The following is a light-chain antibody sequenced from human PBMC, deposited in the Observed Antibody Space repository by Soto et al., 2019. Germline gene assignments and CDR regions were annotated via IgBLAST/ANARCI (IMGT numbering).Light chain of an antibody. Sequence: DIQMTQSPSSVSASVGDRVTITCRASQRIGKWLAWYQQKPGKAPKVLIYDASSLQTGVPSRFSGSGSGTDFTLTISSLQPEDFATYFCQQGSSFPWTFGQVTRVEIK. J-gene: IGKJ1*01. CDR3: QQGSSFPWT. CDR2: DAS. V-gene: IGKV1-12*01. CDR1: QRIGKW.